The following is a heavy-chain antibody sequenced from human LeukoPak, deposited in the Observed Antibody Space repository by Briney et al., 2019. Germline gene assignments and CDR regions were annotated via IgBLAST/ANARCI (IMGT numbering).Heavy chain of an antibody. CDR2: ISGSGGST. CDR3: AKWDMAGWSPFYFFDY. Sequence: PGGSLRLSCAASGFTFSSYAMSWVRQAPGKGLEWVSAISGSGGSTYYADSVKGRFTISRDNSKNTLYLQMNSLRAEDTAVYYCAKWDMAGWSPFYFFDYWGQGTLVTVSS. V-gene: IGHV3-23*01. D-gene: IGHD2-15*01. CDR1: GFTFSSYA. J-gene: IGHJ4*02.